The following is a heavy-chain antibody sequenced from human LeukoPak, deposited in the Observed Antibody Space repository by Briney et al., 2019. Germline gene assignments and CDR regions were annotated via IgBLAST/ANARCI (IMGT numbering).Heavy chain of an antibody. CDR2: ISAYNGNT. J-gene: IGHJ6*03. CDR1: GYTFTSYG. CDR3: AREGNPLRSNPGYYYMDV. Sequence: ASVKVSCKASGYTFTSYGISWVRQAPGQGLEWMGWISAYNGNTNYAQKLQGRVTMTTDTSTSTAYMELRSLRSDDTAVYYCAREGNPLRSNPGYYYMDVWGKGTTVTVSS. V-gene: IGHV1-18*01. D-gene: IGHD4-23*01.